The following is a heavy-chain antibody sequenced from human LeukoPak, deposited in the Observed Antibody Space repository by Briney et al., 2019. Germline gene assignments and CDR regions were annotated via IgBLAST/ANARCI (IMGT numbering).Heavy chain of an antibody. CDR2: ISSSSSYI. V-gene: IGHV3-21*01. CDR3: ARDNVGPGGSGFDY. Sequence: PGGSLRLSCAASGLTFSSYSMNWVRQAPGKGLEWVSSISSSSSYIYYADSVKGRFTISRDNAKNSLYLQMNSLRAEDTAVYYCARDNVGPGGSGFDYWGQGTLVTVSS. J-gene: IGHJ4*02. D-gene: IGHD3-10*01. CDR1: GLTFSSYS.